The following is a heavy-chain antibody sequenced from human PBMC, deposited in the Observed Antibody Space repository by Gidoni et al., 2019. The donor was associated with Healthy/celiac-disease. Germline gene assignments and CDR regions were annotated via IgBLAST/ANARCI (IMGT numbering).Heavy chain of an antibody. Sequence: GLEWIGEINHSGSTNYNPSLKSRVTISVDTSKNQFSLKLSSVTAAETAVYYCARSAARPPVATGRYYYYGMDVWGQGTTVTVSS. CDR2: INHSGST. J-gene: IGHJ6*02. CDR3: ARSAARPPVATGRYYYYGMDV. D-gene: IGHD6-6*01. V-gene: IGHV4-34*01.